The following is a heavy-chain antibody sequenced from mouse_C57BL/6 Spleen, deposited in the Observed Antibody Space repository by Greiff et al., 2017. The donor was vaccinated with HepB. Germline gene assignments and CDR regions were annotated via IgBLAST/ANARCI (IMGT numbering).Heavy chain of an antibody. Sequence: VQLQQSGAELVRPGASVTLSCKASGYTFTDYEMHWVKQTPVHGLEWIGAIDPETGGTAYNQKFKGKAILTADKSSSTAYMELRSLTSEDSAVYYCTSQGDSNHWYFDVWGTGTTVTVSS. J-gene: IGHJ1*03. CDR1: GYTFTDYE. D-gene: IGHD2-5*01. V-gene: IGHV1-15*01. CDR3: TSQGDSNHWYFDV. CDR2: IDPETGGT.